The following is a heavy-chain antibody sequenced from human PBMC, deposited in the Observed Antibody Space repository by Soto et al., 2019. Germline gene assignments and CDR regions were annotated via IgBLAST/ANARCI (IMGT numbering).Heavy chain of an antibody. V-gene: IGHV3-23*04. Sequence: EVHLVESGGGLVQPGGSLRLSCAASGFTFDTYPLSCVRQAPGQGLEWVSAISGSGETTYADSVKGRFTISRDISKNTLYLHMDSLRAEDTAIYYCAKLNGLAVNAANGWGQGTLVTVYS. J-gene: IGHJ4*02. CDR2: ISGSGETT. CDR3: AKLNGLAVNAANG. D-gene: IGHD6-19*01. CDR1: GFTFDTYP.